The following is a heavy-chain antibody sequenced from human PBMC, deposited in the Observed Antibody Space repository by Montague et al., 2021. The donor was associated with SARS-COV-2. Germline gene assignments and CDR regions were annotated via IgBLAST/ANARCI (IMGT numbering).Heavy chain of an antibody. CDR1: GFTFSSYA. J-gene: IGHJ4*02. V-gene: IGHV3-30*04. CDR2: LSYDGDSK. D-gene: IGHD6-19*01. CDR3: ARDWGEVGSGWYTGLDY. Sequence: SLRLSCAAAGFTFSSYAMHWVRQAPGKGLEWVAGLSYDGDSKYYADSMKGRLTISRDNSKNTLYLQMNSLRAEDAAVYYCARDWGEVGSGWYTGLDYWGQGTLVTVSS.